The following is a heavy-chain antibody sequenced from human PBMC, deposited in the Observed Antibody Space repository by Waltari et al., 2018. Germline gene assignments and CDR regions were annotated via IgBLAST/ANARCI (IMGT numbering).Heavy chain of an antibody. J-gene: IGHJ4*02. CDR1: GYTFTGYY. CDR3: AREYIAAADFDY. V-gene: IGHV1-2*06. Sequence: QVQLVQSGAEVKKPGASVKVSCKASGYTFTGYYMHWVRQAPGQGLEWMGRINPNSGGTNYAQKFQGRVTMTRDTSKNQFSLKLSSVTAADTAVYYCAREYIAAADFDYWGQGTLVIVSS. CDR2: INPNSGGT. D-gene: IGHD6-13*01.